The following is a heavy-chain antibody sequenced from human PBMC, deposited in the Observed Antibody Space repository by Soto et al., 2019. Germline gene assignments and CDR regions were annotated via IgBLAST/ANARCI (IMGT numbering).Heavy chain of an antibody. CDR1: GGTFSSYA. Sequence: ASVKVSCKASGGTFSSYAISWVRQAPGQGLEWMGGIIPIFGTANYAQKFQGRVTITADESTSTAYMELSSLRSEDTAVYYCARATTGSYYPGDYYGMDVWGQGTTVTVSS. J-gene: IGHJ6*02. D-gene: IGHD1-26*01. V-gene: IGHV1-69*13. CDR2: IIPIFGTA. CDR3: ARATTGSYYPGDYYGMDV.